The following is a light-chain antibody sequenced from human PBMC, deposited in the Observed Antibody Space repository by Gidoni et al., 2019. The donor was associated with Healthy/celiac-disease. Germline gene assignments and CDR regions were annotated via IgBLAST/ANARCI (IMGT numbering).Light chain of an antibody. CDR2: DVS. V-gene: IGLV2-14*01. CDR3: SSYTSSSTPVV. J-gene: IGLJ2*01. Sequence: QPALPQPASVSGSPGQSITISCTGPSSYVGGYNYVSWYQQHPGKAPKLMIYDVSNRPSGVSKRFSGSKSGNTASLTISGLQAEDEADYYCSSYTSSSTPVVFGGGTKLTVL. CDR1: SSYVGGYNY.